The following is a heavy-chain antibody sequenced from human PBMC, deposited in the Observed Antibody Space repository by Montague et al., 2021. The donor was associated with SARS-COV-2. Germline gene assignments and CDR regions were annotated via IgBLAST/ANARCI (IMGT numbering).Heavy chain of an antibody. Sequence: SETLSLTCTVSGGSISSYYWSWIRQPAGKGLEWIGRIYTSGSTKYNPSLKSRVTMSVDTSKNQFSLKLSSVTAADTAVYYCARDHMTTMFMVYYYGMDVWGQETTVTVSS. CDR3: ARDHMTTMFMVYYYGMDV. D-gene: IGHD5-24*01. CDR2: IYTSGST. CDR1: GGSISSYY. V-gene: IGHV4-4*07. J-gene: IGHJ6*02.